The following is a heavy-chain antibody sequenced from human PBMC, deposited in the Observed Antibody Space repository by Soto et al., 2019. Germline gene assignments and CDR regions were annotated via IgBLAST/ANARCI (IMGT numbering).Heavy chain of an antibody. Sequence: SETLSLTCTVSGGSISSYYWSWIRQPPGKGLEWIGYIYYSGSTNYNPSLKSRVTISVDTSKNQFSLKLSSVTAADTAVYYCARVGRQRLDPIYYFDYWGQGTLVTVSS. CDR2: IYYSGST. D-gene: IGHD6-19*01. V-gene: IGHV4-59*01. J-gene: IGHJ4*02. CDR3: ARVGRQRLDPIYYFDY. CDR1: GGSISSYY.